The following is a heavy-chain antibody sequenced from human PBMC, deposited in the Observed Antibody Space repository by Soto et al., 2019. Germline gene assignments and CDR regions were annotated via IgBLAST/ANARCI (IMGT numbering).Heavy chain of an antibody. Sequence: GGSLRLSCAASGFTFSSYSMNWVRQAPGKGLEWVSSISSSSSYIYYADSVKGRFTISRDKAKNSLYLQMNSLRAEDTAVYYCARDTYYYDSSVPPRYYFDYWGPGTLVTFSS. V-gene: IGHV3-21*01. D-gene: IGHD3-22*01. CDR2: ISSSSSYI. J-gene: IGHJ4*02. CDR1: GFTFSSYS. CDR3: ARDTYYYDSSVPPRYYFDY.